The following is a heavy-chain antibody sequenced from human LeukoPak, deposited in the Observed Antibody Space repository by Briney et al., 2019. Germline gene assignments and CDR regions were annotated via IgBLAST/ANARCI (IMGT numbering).Heavy chain of an antibody. J-gene: IGHJ4*02. CDR2: IYHSGST. CDR1: GGSISSSSYY. D-gene: IGHD6-19*01. CDR3: ARGIAVAFGDY. V-gene: IGHV4-39*07. Sequence: PSETLSLTCTVSGGSISSSSYYWGWIRQPPGKGLEWIGSIYHSGSTYYNPSLKSRVTISVDTSKNQFSLKLSSVTAADTAVYYCARGIAVAFGDYWGQGTLVTVSS.